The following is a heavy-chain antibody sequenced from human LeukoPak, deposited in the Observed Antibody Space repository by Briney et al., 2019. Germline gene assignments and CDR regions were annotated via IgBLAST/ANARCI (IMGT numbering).Heavy chain of an antibody. J-gene: IGHJ4*02. D-gene: IGHD1-14*01. CDR1: GFTFSSYE. CDR3: AKDRMAVANQNFDY. CDR2: ISSSGSTI. Sequence: GGSLRLSCAASGFTFSSYEMNWFRQAPGKGLEWVSYISSSGSTIYYADSMKGRFTISRDNAKNSLYLQMNSLRAEDTAVYYCAKDRMAVANQNFDYWGQGTLVTVSS. V-gene: IGHV3-48*03.